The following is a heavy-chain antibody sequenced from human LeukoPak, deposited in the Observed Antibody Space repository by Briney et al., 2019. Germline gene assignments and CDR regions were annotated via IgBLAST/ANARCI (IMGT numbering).Heavy chain of an antibody. CDR1: GGTFSSYA. V-gene: IGHV1-69*04. Sequence: GASVKVSCKASGGTFSSYAISWVRQAPGQGLEWMGRIIPILGIANYAQKFQGRVTITADKSTSTAYMELRSLRSDDTAVYYCARDQSIAARPGGYWGQGTLVTVSS. J-gene: IGHJ4*02. D-gene: IGHD6-6*01. CDR3: ARDQSIAARPGGY. CDR2: IIPILGIA.